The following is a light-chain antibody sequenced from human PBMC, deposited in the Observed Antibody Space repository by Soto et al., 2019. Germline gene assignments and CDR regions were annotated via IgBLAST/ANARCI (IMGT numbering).Light chain of an antibody. V-gene: IGKV3-15*01. CDR3: QPYNNWPYT. CDR1: QSVSSN. CDR2: GAS. Sequence: EIVMTQSPATLSVSPGERASLSCRASQSVSSNLAWYQQKPGQAPRLLIYGASTRATSIPARFSGSGPRTDFTLTISSLQSEDFAVYYCQPYNNWPYTFSQGTKLEIK. J-gene: IGKJ2*01.